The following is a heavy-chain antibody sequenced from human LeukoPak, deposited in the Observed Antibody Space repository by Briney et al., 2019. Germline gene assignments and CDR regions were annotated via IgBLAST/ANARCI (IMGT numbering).Heavy chain of an antibody. CDR2: IYPGDSDT. V-gene: IGHV5-51*01. CDR3: ARHSSSSWYGGDYYYYGMDV. Sequence: GESLKISCKGSGYSFTSYWIGWVRQMPGKGLGWMGIIYPGDSDTRYSPSFQGQVTISADKSISTAYLQWSSLKASDTAMYYCARHSSSSWYGGDYYYYGMDVWGQGTTVTVSS. J-gene: IGHJ6*02. D-gene: IGHD6-13*01. CDR1: GYSFTSYW.